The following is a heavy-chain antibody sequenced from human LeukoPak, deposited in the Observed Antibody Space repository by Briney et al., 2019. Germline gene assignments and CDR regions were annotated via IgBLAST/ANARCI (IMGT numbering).Heavy chain of an antibody. J-gene: IGHJ5*02. V-gene: IGHV4-31*03. Sequence: PSETLSLTCTVSGGSISSGGYYWSWIRQHPGKGLEWIGYIYYSGNTYYNPSLKSRVTISVDTSKNQFSLRLSSVTAADTAVYYCARDRYYGGLWFDPWGQGTLVTVSS. CDR3: ARDRYYGGLWFDP. D-gene: IGHD3-10*01. CDR1: GGSISSGGYY. CDR2: IYYSGNT.